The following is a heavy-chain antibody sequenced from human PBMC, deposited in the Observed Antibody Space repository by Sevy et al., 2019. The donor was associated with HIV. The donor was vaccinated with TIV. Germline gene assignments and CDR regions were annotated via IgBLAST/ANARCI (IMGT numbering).Heavy chain of an antibody. D-gene: IGHD3-16*02. Sequence: ASVKVSCKASGGTFSSYAISWVRQAPGQGLEWMGGIIPIFGTANYAQKFQGRVTITADESTSTAYMELSSLRSEDTAVYYCASDVSDNAFDIWGQETMVTVSS. CDR1: GGTFSSYA. J-gene: IGHJ3*02. CDR2: IIPIFGTA. CDR3: ASDVSDNAFDI. V-gene: IGHV1-69*13.